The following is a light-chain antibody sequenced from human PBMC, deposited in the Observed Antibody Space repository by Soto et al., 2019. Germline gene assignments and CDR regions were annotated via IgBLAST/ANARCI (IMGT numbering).Light chain of an antibody. CDR1: QSVSSY. Sequence: EIVLTQSPATLSLSPGERATLSCRASQSVSSYLAWYQQNPGQAPRLLIYDASNRATGIPARFSGSGSGTDFTLTISSLEHDDFAVYYCQQRSNWPPYTFGQGTKLEIK. CDR2: DAS. CDR3: QQRSNWPPYT. J-gene: IGKJ2*01. V-gene: IGKV3-11*01.